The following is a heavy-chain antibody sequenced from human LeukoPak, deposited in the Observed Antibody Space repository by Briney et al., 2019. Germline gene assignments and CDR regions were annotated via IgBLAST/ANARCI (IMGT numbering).Heavy chain of an antibody. V-gene: IGHV4-59*01. CDR1: GGSISSYY. CDR3: ARTKYGDYVDY. D-gene: IGHD4-17*01. CDR2: IYYSGST. Sequence: SETLSLTCTVSGGSISSYYWSWIRQPPGKGLEWIGYIYYSGSTNYNPSLKSRVTISVDTSKNQFSLKLSSVTATDTAVYYCARTKYGDYVDYWGQGTLVTVSS. J-gene: IGHJ4*02.